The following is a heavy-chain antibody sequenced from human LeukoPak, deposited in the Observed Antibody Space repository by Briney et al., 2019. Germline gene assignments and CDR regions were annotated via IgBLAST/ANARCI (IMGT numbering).Heavy chain of an antibody. V-gene: IGHV1-8*01. Sequence: ASVKVSCKASGYTFTSYDINWVRQATGQGLEWMGWMNPNSGNTGYAQKFQGRVTMTRNTSISTAYMELSSLRSEDTAVYYCARARNNSTSWRITIFGVVTREYYFDYWGQGTLVTVSS. CDR1: GYTFTSYD. D-gene: IGHD3-3*01. CDR2: MNPNSGNT. J-gene: IGHJ4*02. CDR3: ARARNNSTSWRITIFGVVTREYYFDY.